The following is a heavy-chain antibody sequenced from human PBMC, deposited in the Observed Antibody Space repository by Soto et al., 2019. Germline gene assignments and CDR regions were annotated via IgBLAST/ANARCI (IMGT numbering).Heavy chain of an antibody. CDR1: GFTFSNDW. D-gene: IGHD3-16*01. Sequence: EVQRVESGGGLVQPGGSLRLSCTASGFTFSNDWMHWVRQAPGKGPVWVSRINTDGSTTNYADSVKGRFTISRDNAKNTLYVQTNRLGAEDTAVYYCARDLGGYASHWGQGTLVTVSS. CDR2: INTDGSTT. J-gene: IGHJ4*02. CDR3: ARDLGGYASH. V-gene: IGHV3-74*01.